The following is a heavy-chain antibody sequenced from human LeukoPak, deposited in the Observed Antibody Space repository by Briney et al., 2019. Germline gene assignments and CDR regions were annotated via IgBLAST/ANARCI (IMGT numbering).Heavy chain of an antibody. V-gene: IGHV4-34*01. Sequence: SETLSLTCAVYGGSFSGYYWSWIRQPPGKGLEWIGYIYHSGSTYYNPSLKSRVTISVDRSKNQFSLKLSSVTAADTAVYYCARGYYDFWSGYAHGMDVWGQGTTVTVSS. CDR1: GGSFSGYY. J-gene: IGHJ6*02. CDR3: ARGYYDFWSGYAHGMDV. CDR2: IYHSGST. D-gene: IGHD3-3*01.